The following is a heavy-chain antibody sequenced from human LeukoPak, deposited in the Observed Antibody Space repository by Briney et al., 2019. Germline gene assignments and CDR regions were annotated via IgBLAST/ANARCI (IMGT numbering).Heavy chain of an antibody. Sequence: SETLSLTCTVSGASIGSYFWSWIRQPPGKGLEWIGYIYYGGGTNYNPSFESRITISVDTSKNRISLNLTSVTASDTAIYYCARERGDYDSDNWFDSWGQETLVTVSS. CDR2: IYYGGGT. CDR1: GASIGSYF. CDR3: ARERGDYDSDNWFDS. D-gene: IGHD4-17*01. J-gene: IGHJ5*01. V-gene: IGHV4-59*01.